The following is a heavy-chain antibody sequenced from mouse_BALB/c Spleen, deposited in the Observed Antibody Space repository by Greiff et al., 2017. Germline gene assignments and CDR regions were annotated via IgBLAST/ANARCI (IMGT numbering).Heavy chain of an antibody. D-gene: IGHD2-3*01. CDR1: GFTFSSYA. CDR3: ARDDGSDYYAMDY. CDR2: ISSGGSYT. V-gene: IGHV5-9-4*01. J-gene: IGHJ4*01. Sequence: EVQGVESGGGLVKPGGSLKLSCAASGFTFSSYAMSWVRQSPEKRLEWVAEISSGGSYTYYPDTVTGRFTISRDNAKNTLYLEMSSLRSEDTAMYYCARDDGSDYYAMDYWGQGTSVTVSS.